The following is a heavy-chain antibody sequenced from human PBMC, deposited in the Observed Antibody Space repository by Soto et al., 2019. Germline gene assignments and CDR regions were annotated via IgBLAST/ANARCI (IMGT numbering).Heavy chain of an antibody. J-gene: IGHJ4*02. CDR2: IKYSGTT. CDR1: GGSISSSRCH. V-gene: IGHV4-39*07. CDR3: ARDLKGSTCYDY. D-gene: IGHD6-13*01. Sequence: SETLSLTCTVSGGSISSSRCHWGWIRQPPGKGLEWIASIKYSGTTFYNPSLKSRVSISVDTSKNQFSLKLSSVTAADTAVYYCARDLKGSTCYDYWGQGTLVTVSS.